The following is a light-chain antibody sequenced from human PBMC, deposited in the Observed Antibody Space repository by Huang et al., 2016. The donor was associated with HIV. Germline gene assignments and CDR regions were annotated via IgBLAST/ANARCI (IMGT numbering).Light chain of an antibody. V-gene: IGKV3-20*01. CDR1: QGISSNH. CDR2: GAS. J-gene: IGKJ1*01. CDR3: QQYDNSPWT. Sequence: ETVLTQSPGTLSLSPGERATLSCRASQGISSNHLAWYQQKPGQAPRLLIYGASSRATGIPDRVSGSGSGTDFTLTISRLEPEDLAVYFCQQYDNSPWTFGQGTKVEVK.